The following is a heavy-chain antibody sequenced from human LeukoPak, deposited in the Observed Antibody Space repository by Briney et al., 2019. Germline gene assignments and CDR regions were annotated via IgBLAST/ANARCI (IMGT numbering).Heavy chain of an antibody. Sequence: PEGSLRLSCAASGFTFSDFDIHWVRQASGEGLEWVGRIKTRAESNDIAYAASVKGRFTISRDNSKNTLFLQMNSLRAEDTAVYYCAQRGLRLAPDFDLWGQGTLVTVSS. D-gene: IGHD5/OR15-5a*01. CDR1: GFTFSDFD. J-gene: IGHJ5*02. CDR2: IKTRAESNDI. V-gene: IGHV3-73*01. CDR3: AQRGLRLAPDFDL.